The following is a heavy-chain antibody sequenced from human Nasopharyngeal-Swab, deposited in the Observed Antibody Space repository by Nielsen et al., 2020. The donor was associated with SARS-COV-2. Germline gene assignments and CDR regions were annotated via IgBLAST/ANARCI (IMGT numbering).Heavy chain of an antibody. D-gene: IGHD2-21*02. CDR3: ARDPRGPQHIVVVTASDAFDI. V-gene: IGHV1-69*04. J-gene: IGHJ3*02. CDR2: IIPILGIA. CDR1: GGTFSSYA. Sequence: SVKVSCKASGGTFSSYAISWVRQAPGQGLEWMGRIIPILGIANYAQKFQGRVTITADKSTSTAYMELSSLRSEDTAVYYCARDPRGPQHIVVVTASDAFDIWGQGTMVTVSS.